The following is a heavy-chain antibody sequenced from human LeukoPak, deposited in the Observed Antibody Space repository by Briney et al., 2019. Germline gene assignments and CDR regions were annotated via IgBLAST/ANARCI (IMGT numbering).Heavy chain of an antibody. CDR1: GASIRSDSYY. D-gene: IGHD5-24*01. Sequence: SSETPSLTCTVSGASIRSDSYYWGWIRQSPGKGLEWIGSIHYSGSTYYNPSLKSRVTISVDTPKNHFSLKLSSVTAADTAVYYCASSRDGYNYDAFAIWGQGTMVTVSS. V-gene: IGHV4-39*07. CDR2: IHYSGST. J-gene: IGHJ3*02. CDR3: ASSRDGYNYDAFAI.